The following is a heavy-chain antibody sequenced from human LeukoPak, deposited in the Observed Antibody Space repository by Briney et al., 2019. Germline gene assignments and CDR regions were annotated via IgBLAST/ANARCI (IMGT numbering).Heavy chain of an antibody. J-gene: IGHJ4*02. V-gene: IGHV3-9*01. CDR3: AKDMTGLRDY. CDR1: GFTFDDYA. Sequence: GRSLRLSWAASGFTFDDYAMHWVRQAPGKGLEWVSGISWNSGSIGYADSVKGRFTISRDNAKNTLYLQMNSLRAEDTAIYYCAKDMTGLRDYWGQGTLVTVPS. CDR2: ISWNSGSI.